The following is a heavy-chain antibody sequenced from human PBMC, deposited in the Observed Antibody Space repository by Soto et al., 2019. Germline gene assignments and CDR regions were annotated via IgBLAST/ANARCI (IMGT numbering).Heavy chain of an antibody. D-gene: IGHD6-19*01. CDR3: ASDRSSGWDQAYGMAV. CDR2: IYYSGST. Sequence: PSETLSLTCTVSGGSISTYYWSWIRQPPGKGLEWIGYIYYSGSTSYNPSLKSRVTISVDTSKNQFSLKLRSVTAADTAVYYCASDRSSGWDQAYGMAVGDKGPTDPFS. CDR1: GGSISTYY. V-gene: IGHV4-59*01. J-gene: IGHJ6*04.